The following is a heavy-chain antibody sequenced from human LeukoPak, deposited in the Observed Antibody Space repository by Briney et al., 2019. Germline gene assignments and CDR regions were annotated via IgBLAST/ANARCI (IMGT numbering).Heavy chain of an antibody. CDR2: IIPIFGTA. V-gene: IGHV1-69*13. D-gene: IGHD5-24*01. CDR1: GGTFSSYA. J-gene: IGHJ6*02. Sequence: ASVKVSCKASGGTFSSYAISWVRQAPGQGLEWMGGIIPIFGTANYAQKFQGRVTITADESTSTAYMELSSLRSEDTAVYYCARAPPEMATIVVYYYGMDVWGQGTTVIVSS. CDR3: ARAPPEMATIVVYYYGMDV.